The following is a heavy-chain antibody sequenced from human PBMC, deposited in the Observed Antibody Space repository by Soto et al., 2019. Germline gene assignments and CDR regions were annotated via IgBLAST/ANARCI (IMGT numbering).Heavy chain of an antibody. Sequence: SVKVSCKASGGTFSSYAISWVRQAPGEGLEWMGGIIPIFGTANYAQKFQGRVTITADESTSTAHMELSSLRSEDTAVYYCASGDLGLSNRYDAFDIWGQGTMVTVSS. CDR3: ASGDLGLSNRYDAFDI. V-gene: IGHV1-69*13. D-gene: IGHD3-16*02. CDR1: GGTFSSYA. CDR2: IIPIFGTA. J-gene: IGHJ3*02.